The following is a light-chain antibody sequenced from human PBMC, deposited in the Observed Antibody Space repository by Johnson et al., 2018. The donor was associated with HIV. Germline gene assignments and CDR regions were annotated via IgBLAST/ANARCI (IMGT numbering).Light chain of an antibody. CDR1: SSNIGSNY. J-gene: IGLJ1*01. V-gene: IGLV1-51*02. Sequence: QSVLTQPPSVSAAPGQNVNISCSGGSSNIGSNYVSWYQQFPGTATKLLMYENNKRPSGISDRFSDSQSGTSATLAITGLQTGDEADYFCGTWDTILQTFVFGTGTEVSVL. CDR2: ENN. CDR3: GTWDTILQTFV.